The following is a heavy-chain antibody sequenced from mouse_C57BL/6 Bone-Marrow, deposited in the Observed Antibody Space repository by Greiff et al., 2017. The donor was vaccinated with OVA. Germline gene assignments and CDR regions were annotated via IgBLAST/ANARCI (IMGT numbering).Heavy chain of an antibody. J-gene: IGHJ4*01. CDR3: AKDRYGNYDYYAMDY. V-gene: IGHV5-4*01. Sequence: EVQRVESGGGLVKPGGSLKLSCAASGFTFSSYAMSWVRQTPEKRLEWVATISDGGSYTYYPDNVKGRFTISRDNAKNNLYLQMSHLKSEDTAMYYCAKDRYGNYDYYAMDYWGQGTSVTVSS. CDR2: ISDGGSYT. D-gene: IGHD2-10*02. CDR1: GFTFSSYA.